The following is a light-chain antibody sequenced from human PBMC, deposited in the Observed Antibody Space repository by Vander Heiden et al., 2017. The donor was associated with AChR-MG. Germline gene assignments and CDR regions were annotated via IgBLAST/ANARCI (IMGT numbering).Light chain of an antibody. CDR2: QDT. Sequence: EVPQPPSVSVSPGQTASITCPGDKLGDKYACWFQQKPGQSPVVVIYQDTKRPSGIPERFSGSNSGNTATLTISGTQAMDEADYYCQAWDSSTARFVFGTGTKVTVL. J-gene: IGLJ1*01. CDR3: QAWDSSTARFV. V-gene: IGLV3-1*01. CDR1: KLGDKY.